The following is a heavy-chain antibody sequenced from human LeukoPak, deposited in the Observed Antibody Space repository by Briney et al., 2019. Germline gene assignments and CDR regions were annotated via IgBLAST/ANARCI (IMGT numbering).Heavy chain of an antibody. V-gene: IGHV4-61*08. J-gene: IGHJ4*02. D-gene: IGHD3-16*01. Sequence: SETLSLTYTVSGESISSGDYYWSWIRQSPGKGLEWIGYIYNSGGTKYNPSLKTRLTISVDTSKNQFSLNLRSVTAADTAVYYCARASVLLSADYWGQGTLVTVSS. CDR2: IYNSGGT. CDR1: GESISSGDYY. CDR3: ARASVLLSADY.